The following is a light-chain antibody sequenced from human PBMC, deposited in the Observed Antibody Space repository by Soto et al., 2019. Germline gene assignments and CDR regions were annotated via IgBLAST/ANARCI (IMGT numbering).Light chain of an antibody. J-gene: IGKJ1*01. CDR3: QQYVFYRGT. CDR2: DAS. CDR1: QSISSW. V-gene: IGKV1-5*01. Sequence: DIQMTQSPVTLSASVGDRVTITCRASQSISSWLAWYQQKPGKAPKLLIYDASSLESGVPSRFSGSGSGTEFTLTITSLQPDDFATYYCQQYVFYRGTFGQGTKVDIK.